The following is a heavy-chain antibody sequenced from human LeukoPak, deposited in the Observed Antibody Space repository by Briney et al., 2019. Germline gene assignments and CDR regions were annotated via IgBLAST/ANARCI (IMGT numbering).Heavy chain of an antibody. D-gene: IGHD3-3*01. J-gene: IGHJ4*02. CDR1: FFTFSRNA. V-gene: IGHV3-23*01. CDR2: ISGSGGST. Sequence: GGSLRLSCAASFFTFSRNAMSWVRQAPGKGLEWVSGISGSGGSTFYADSVKGRFTTSRDNSKNTLYLQMNSLRAEDTAVYYCARRKPITIFGVVTGYYFDYWGQGTLVTVSS. CDR3: ARRKPITIFGVVTGYYFDY.